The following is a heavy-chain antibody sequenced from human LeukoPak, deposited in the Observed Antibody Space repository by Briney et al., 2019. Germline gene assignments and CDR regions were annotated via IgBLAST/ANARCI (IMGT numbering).Heavy chain of an antibody. V-gene: IGHV3-23*01. D-gene: IGHD3-22*01. CDR2: ISGSGGST. Sequence: GGSLRLSCAASGFTFSSYAMSWVRQAPGKGLEWVSAISGSGGSTYYADSVKGWFTISRDSSKNTLYLQMNSLRAEDTAVYYCAAHGPITMIVVVITEGYNFDYWGQGTLVTVSS. J-gene: IGHJ4*02. CDR3: AAHGPITMIVVVITEGYNFDY. CDR1: GFTFSSYA.